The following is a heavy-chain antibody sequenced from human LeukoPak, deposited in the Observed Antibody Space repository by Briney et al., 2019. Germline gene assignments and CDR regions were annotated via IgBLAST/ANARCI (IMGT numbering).Heavy chain of an antibody. CDR1: EFTFTRNW. J-gene: IGHJ3*01. Sequence: PGGSLRLSCEASEFTFTRNWMHWVRQAPGKGLVWVSTINPDGSSTRYADSVKGRFTVSRDNSKSTLYLDMSNLRAEDTAVYYCAKDPNGDYVGAFDSWGPGTLVTVSS. V-gene: IGHV3-74*01. D-gene: IGHD2-8*01. CDR2: INPDGSST. CDR3: AKDPNGDYVGAFDS.